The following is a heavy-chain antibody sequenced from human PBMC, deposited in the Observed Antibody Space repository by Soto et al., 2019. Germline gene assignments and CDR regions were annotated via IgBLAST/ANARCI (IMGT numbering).Heavy chain of an antibody. V-gene: IGHV3-48*02. D-gene: IGHD2-15*01. CDR2: ISSSSSTI. CDR1: GFTFSSYS. J-gene: IGHJ6*02. Sequence: GGSLRLSCAASGFTFSSYSMNWVRQAPGKGLEWVSYISSSSSTIYYADSVKGRFTISRDNAKNSLYLQMNSLRDEDTAVYYCARDLVVVAATVKGYYYYGKDVWGQGTTVTVSS. CDR3: ARDLVVVAATVKGYYYYGKDV.